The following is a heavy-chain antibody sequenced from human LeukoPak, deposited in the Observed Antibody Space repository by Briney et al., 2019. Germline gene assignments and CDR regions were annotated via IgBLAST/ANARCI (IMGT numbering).Heavy chain of an antibody. Sequence: GGSLRLSCSASGFTVNYMTWVRQAPGKGLEWVSVIYADSSTYYPDSVKGRFTVSRDNSKKTLYLQMNSLRAEDTAVYYCAGRYCGGGTCVSAFAIWGQGTMVTVSS. V-gene: IGHV3-53*01. D-gene: IGHD2-15*01. CDR1: GFTVNY. CDR2: IYADSST. J-gene: IGHJ3*02. CDR3: AGRYCGGGTCVSAFAI.